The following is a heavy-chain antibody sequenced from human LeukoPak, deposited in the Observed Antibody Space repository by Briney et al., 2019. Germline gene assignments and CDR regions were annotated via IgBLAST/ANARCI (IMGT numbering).Heavy chain of an antibody. CDR3: ARSSGGTYFDY. Sequence: SETLSLTCTVSGGSISSYYWSWIRQPPGKGLEWIGYIYYSGSTNYNPSLKSRVTISVDTSKNQFSLKLSSVTAADTAVYYCARSSGGTYFDYWGQGTLVTVSS. D-gene: IGHD3-16*01. CDR2: IYYSGST. CDR1: GGSISSYY. J-gene: IGHJ4*02. V-gene: IGHV4-59*08.